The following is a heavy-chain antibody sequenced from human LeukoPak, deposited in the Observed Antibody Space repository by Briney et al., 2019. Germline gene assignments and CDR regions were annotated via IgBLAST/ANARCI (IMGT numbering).Heavy chain of an antibody. J-gene: IGHJ4*02. Sequence: ASVKVSCKASGGTFSSYAISWVRQAPGQRLEWMGWINAGNGNTKYSQKFQGRVTITRDTSASTAYMELSSLRSEDTAVYYCARERLWGNYFDYWGQGTLVTVSS. CDR2: INAGNGNT. V-gene: IGHV1-3*01. CDR1: GGTFSSYA. CDR3: ARERLWGNYFDY. D-gene: IGHD3-16*01.